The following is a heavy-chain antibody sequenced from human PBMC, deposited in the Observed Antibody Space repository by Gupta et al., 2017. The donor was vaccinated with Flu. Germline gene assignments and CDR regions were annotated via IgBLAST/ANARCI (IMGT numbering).Heavy chain of an antibody. CDR3: ARGAIEGYCTTTTCLNWLDP. V-gene: IGHV1-69*06. Sequence: TINWVRQAPGKGLQWMGAIIPMYPPAKYAQTFQGRVTISADKSTSTVFMEMSSLKYEDTALYFCARGAIEGYCTTTTCLNWLDPGGQGTLVTVSS. CDR2: IIPMYPPA. J-gene: IGHJ5*02. CDR1: T. D-gene: IGHD2-8*01.